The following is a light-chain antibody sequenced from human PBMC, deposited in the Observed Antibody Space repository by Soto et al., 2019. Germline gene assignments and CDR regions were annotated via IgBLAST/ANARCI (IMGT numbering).Light chain of an antibody. Sequence: EIVLTQSPGTLSLSPGERATLSCRASQSVSSSYLAWYQQKPGQAPRLLIYGASSRATGIPERFSGSGSGTDFTLTISRLEPEDFAVYYCQQSGSSLWSFGQGTKVDIK. CDR3: QQSGSSLWS. CDR1: QSVSSSY. CDR2: GAS. J-gene: IGKJ1*01. V-gene: IGKV3-20*01.